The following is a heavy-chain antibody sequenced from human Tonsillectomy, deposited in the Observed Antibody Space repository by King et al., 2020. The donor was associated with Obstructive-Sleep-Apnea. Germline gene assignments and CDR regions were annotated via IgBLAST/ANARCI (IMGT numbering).Heavy chain of an antibody. CDR3: ARSDDYTSWNIDY. Sequence: QLVQSGAEVKKPGASVKVSCKASGYIFTDYFMHWVRQAPGQGLEWMGWINPNSGGTNYAQKFQGRVTMTRDTSISTAYMELTRLRSDDTAVYYCARSDDYTSWNIDYWGQGPLVTVSS. D-gene: IGHD4/OR15-4a*01. J-gene: IGHJ4*02. CDR1: GYIFTDYF. CDR2: INPNSGGT. V-gene: IGHV1-2*02.